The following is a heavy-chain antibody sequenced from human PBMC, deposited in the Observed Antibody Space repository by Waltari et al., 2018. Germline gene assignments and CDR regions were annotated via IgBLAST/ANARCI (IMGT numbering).Heavy chain of an antibody. CDR3: ARVWTGYFDY. D-gene: IGHD6-13*01. J-gene: IGHJ4*02. CDR1: GFTGSSQY. V-gene: IGHV3-53*01. Sequence: EVQLVESGGGLIQPGGSLRLSCAASGFTGSSQYLSWVRQAPGKGLEWVSVIYSGGSTYYADSVKGRFTISRDNSKNTLYLQMNSLRAEDTAVYYCARVWTGYFDYWGQGTLVTVSS. CDR2: IYSGGST.